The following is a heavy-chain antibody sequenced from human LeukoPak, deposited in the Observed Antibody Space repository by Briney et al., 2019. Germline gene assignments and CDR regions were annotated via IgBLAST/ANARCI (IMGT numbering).Heavy chain of an antibody. V-gene: IGHV3-7*01. J-gene: IGHJ4*02. CDR1: GFTFSSYW. CDR2: IKQDGSEK. CDR3: ALVDGYSNEN. D-gene: IGHD5-12*01. Sequence: GGSLRLSCEASGFTFSSYWMSWVRQAPGKGLEWVANIKQDGSEKYYVDSVKGRFTISRDNAKNSLYLQMNSLRAEDTAVYYCALVDGYSNENWGQGTLVTVSS.